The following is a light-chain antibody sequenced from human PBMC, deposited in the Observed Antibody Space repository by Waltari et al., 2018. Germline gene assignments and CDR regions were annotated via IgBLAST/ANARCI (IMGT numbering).Light chain of an antibody. CDR2: RVS. CDR1: QSLLHSNGNTY. Sequence: DIVMTQTPLSLPVTPGEPASISCRSSQSLLHSNGNTYLYWYLQTPGQPPRLLIYRVSNRFSGVPDRCSGSGSGTDFTLKISRVEAEDVGVYYCMQALQTPWTFGQGTKVEIK. J-gene: IGKJ1*01. V-gene: IGKV2-29*02. CDR3: MQALQTPWT.